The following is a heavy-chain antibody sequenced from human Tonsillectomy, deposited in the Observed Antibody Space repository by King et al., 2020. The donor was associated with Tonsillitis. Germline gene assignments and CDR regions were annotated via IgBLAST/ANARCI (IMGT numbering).Heavy chain of an antibody. CDR2: ISSDGGST. CDR1: GFTFSSYW. V-gene: IGHV3-74*01. CDR3: ARDSGDYEDH. D-gene: IGHD4-17*01. J-gene: IGHJ4*02. Sequence: DVQPVESGGGLVQPGGSLRLSCAASGFTFSSYWMHWVRQAPGKGLVWVSRISSDGGSTYYADSVKGRFTISRDNAKNTLYLEMNSLRAEDTAVYYCARDSGDYEDHWGQGALVTVSS.